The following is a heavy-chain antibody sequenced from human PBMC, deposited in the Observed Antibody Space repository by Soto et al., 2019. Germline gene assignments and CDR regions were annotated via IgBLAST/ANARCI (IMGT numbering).Heavy chain of an antibody. CDR3: ARSTPDYYYYYGMDV. Sequence: GESLKISFKGSGYSFTSYWIGWVRQMPGKGLEWMGIIYPGDSDTRYSPSFQGQVTISADKSISTAYLQWSSLKASDTAMYYCARSTPDYYYYYGMDVWGQGTTVTVSS. V-gene: IGHV5-51*01. J-gene: IGHJ6*02. CDR2: IYPGDSDT. CDR1: GYSFTSYW.